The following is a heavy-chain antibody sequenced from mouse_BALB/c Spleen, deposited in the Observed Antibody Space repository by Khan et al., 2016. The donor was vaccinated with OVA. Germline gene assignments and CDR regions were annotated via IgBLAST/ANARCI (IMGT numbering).Heavy chain of an antibody. V-gene: IGHV1S135*01. CDR1: GYSFTSYY. CDR2: IDPFNGGT. CDR3: ARHGSSSWFAY. J-gene: IGHJ3*01. Sequence: VQLQQSGPELMKPGASVKISCKASGYSFTSYYIHWVKQSHGKGLEWIGYIDPFNGGTSYNQKFKGKATLTVAKSSSTAYMHLSSLTSEDPAVYYCARHGSSSWFAYWGQGTLVTVSA. D-gene: IGHD1-1*01.